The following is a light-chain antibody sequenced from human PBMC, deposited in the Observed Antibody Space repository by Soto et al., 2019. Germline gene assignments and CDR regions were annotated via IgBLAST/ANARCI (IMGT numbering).Light chain of an antibody. CDR3: QHYGTSPGT. CDR2: GAS. Sequence: EIVLTQSPGTLSLSPGERATLSCRASQSIDSNYLGWYQQKPGQTPRLLIYGASSRATGIPDRFSGSGSGTDFTLTISRLEPEDFAVYYCQHYGTSPGTFGQGINADIK. CDR1: QSIDSNY. J-gene: IGKJ1*01. V-gene: IGKV3-20*01.